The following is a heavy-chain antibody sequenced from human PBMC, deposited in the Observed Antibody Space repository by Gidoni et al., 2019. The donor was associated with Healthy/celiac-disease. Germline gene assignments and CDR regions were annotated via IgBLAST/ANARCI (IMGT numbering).Heavy chain of an antibody. CDR1: GGTFSSYA. Sequence: QVQLVQSGAEVKQPGSSVKVSCKASGGTFSSYAISWVRQAPGQGLEWMGGIIPIFGTANYAQKFQGRVTITADESTSTAYMELSSLRSEDTAVYYCARVKIAARGGDYYYMDVWGKGTTVTVSS. J-gene: IGHJ6*03. CDR2: IIPIFGTA. D-gene: IGHD6-6*01. CDR3: ARVKIAARGGDYYYMDV. V-gene: IGHV1-69*01.